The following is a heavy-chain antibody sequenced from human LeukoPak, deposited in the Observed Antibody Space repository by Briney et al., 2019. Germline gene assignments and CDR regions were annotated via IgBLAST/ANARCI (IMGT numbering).Heavy chain of an antibody. J-gene: IGHJ5*02. V-gene: IGHV4-34*01. CDR1: GGSLNGYS. CDR2: INYSGST. CDR3: ARVYVTVVRGSWFDP. D-gene: IGHD3-10*01. Sequence: SETLSLTCAIYGGSLNGYSWTWIRQPPGKGLEWIGEINYSGSTNYNASLTRRVTISADTSQNQFSLRLNSVTAADTAVYYCARVYVTVVRGSWFDPWGQGTLVTVSS.